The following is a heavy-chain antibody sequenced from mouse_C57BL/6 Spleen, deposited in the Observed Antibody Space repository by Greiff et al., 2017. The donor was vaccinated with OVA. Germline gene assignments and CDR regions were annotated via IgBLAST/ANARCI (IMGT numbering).Heavy chain of an antibody. D-gene: IGHD2-1*01. J-gene: IGHJ2*01. CDR1: GFSLTSYG. Sequence: QVQLKESGPGLVQPSQSLSITCTVSGFSLTSYGVHWVRQSPGKGLEWLGVIWRGGSTDYNAAFMSRLSITKDNSKSQVFFKMNSLQADDTAIYSCAKNEGNYANYFDYWGQGTTLTVSS. V-gene: IGHV2-5*01. CDR2: IWRGGST. CDR3: AKNEGNYANYFDY.